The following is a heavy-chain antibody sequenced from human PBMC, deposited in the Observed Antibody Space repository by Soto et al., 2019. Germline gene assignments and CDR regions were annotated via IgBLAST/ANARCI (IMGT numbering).Heavy chain of an antibody. V-gene: IGHV1-18*01. CDR3: ARVQTPTESDY. Sequence: QVQLVQSGAEVKKPGASVKVSCKASGYTFTNYGLTWVRQAPGQGLEWMGWINTYNGKTNSAQRLQGRVTMTADTSTNASYVDVRSLTSDDTAVDYCARVQTPTESDYWGQGTLGTVSS. CDR1: GYTFTNYG. D-gene: IGHD4-4*01. J-gene: IGHJ4*02. CDR2: INTYNGKT.